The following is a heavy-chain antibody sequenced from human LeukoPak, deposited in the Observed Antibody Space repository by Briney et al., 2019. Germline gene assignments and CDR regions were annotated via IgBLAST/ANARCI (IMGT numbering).Heavy chain of an antibody. CDR1: GGSISSGSYY. J-gene: IGHJ4*02. D-gene: IGHD6-13*01. Sequence: PSETLSLTCTVSGGSISSGSYYWSWIRQPAGKGLEWIGRIYTTGSTNYNPSLKSRVTISVDTSKNQFSLKLSSVTAADTAVYYCARDGGSSWLSAYYTVWGQGTLVTVSS. CDR3: ARDGGSSWLSAYYTV. CDR2: IYTTGST. V-gene: IGHV4-61*02.